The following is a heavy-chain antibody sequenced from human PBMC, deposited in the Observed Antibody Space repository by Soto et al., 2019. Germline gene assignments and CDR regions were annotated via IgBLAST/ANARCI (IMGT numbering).Heavy chain of an antibody. V-gene: IGHV6-1*01. Sequence: TLSLTCAISGDSVSSNTASWNWIRQSPSRGLEWLGRTYFRSKWYNDYAVSVKSRIIINPDTSNNQFSLQLNSVTPEDMAVYFCAKGDNLGPKTGYAFDPWGQGIMVT. CDR1: GDSVSSNTAS. CDR3: AKGDNLGPKTGYAFDP. J-gene: IGHJ5*02. D-gene: IGHD5-12*01. CDR2: TYFRSKWYN.